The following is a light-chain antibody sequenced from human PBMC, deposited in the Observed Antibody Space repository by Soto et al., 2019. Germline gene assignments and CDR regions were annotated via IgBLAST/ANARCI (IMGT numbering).Light chain of an antibody. J-gene: IGKJ1*01. V-gene: IGKV3-15*01. CDR3: QHYNNGPR. Sequence: ETVMTQSPATLSVSPGEGATLSCRASQTINNNLAWYQQKPGQAPRLLIYGASRRATGVPARFSGSGSGTEFTLTISSLQSEDFAVYYCQHYNNGPRFGQATKADI. CDR1: QTINNN. CDR2: GAS.